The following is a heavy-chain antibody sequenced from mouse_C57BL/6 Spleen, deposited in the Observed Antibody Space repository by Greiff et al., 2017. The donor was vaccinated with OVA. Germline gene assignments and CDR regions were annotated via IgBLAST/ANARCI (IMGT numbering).Heavy chain of an antibody. V-gene: IGHV1-15*01. CDR1: GYTFTDYE. CDR3: TRSAYYSNYVFDY. CDR2: IDPETGGT. Sequence: QVQLLQSGAELVRPGASVTLSCTASGYTFTDYEMHWVKQTPVHGLEWIGAIDPETGGTAYNQKFKGQTILTADKSYSTAYMELRSLTSENSAVYYCTRSAYYSNYVFDYWGQGTTLTVSS. D-gene: IGHD2-5*01. J-gene: IGHJ2*01.